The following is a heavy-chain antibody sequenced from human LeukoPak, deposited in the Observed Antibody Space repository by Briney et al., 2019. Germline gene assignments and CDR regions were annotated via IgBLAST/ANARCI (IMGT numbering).Heavy chain of an antibody. Sequence: SETLSLTCAVYGGSFSGYYWSWIRQPPGKGLEWIGEINHSGSTNYNPSLKSRVTLSVDTSKNQFSLKLSSVAAADTAVYYCAITEVYCGGRCYSASDYWGQGTLVTVSS. J-gene: IGHJ4*02. CDR1: GGSFSGYY. D-gene: IGHD2-21*02. CDR2: INHSGST. V-gene: IGHV4-34*01. CDR3: AITEVYCGGRCYSASDY.